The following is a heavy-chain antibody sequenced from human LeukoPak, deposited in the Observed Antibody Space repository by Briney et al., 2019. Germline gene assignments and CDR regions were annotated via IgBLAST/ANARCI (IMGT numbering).Heavy chain of an antibody. D-gene: IGHD6-19*01. J-gene: IGHJ4*02. CDR2: INAGNGNT. CDR3: AREVSSGWFGLLDY. Sequence: ASVKVSCKASGYTFTSYAMHWVRQAPGQRLEWMGWINAGNGNTKYSQKFQGRVTITRDTSASTAYMELSSLRSEDTAVYYCAREVSSGWFGLLDYWGQGTLVTVSS. V-gene: IGHV1-3*01. CDR1: GYTFTSYA.